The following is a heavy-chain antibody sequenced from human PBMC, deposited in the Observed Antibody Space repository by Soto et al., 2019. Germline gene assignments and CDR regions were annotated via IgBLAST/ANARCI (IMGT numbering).Heavy chain of an antibody. CDR1: GGSINTFY. J-gene: IGHJ4*02. Sequence: SETLSLTCTVSGGSINTFYWSWVRQPAGKGLGWIGRIFSSGSTSFNPSLESRVAMSVDTSKNHFSLNLSSVTAADMAVYYCAREGSYSAYNFAHGIQLWSFDFWGQGALVTVSS. V-gene: IGHV4-4*07. D-gene: IGHD5-12*01. CDR2: IFSSGST. CDR3: AREGSYSAYNFAHGIQLWSFDF.